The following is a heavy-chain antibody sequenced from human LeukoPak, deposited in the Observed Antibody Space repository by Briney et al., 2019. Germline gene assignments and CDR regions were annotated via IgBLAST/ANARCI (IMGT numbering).Heavy chain of an antibody. CDR3: ASSKSGSYLNYFDY. V-gene: IGHV1-69*01. CDR1: GGTFSSYA. J-gene: IGHJ4*02. Sequence: SVKVSCKASGGTFSSYAISWVRQAPGQGLEWMGGIIPIFGTANYAQKFQGRVTITADESTSTAYMELSNLRSEDTAVYYCASSKSGSYLNYFDYWGQGTLVTVSS. D-gene: IGHD1-26*01. CDR2: IIPIFGTA.